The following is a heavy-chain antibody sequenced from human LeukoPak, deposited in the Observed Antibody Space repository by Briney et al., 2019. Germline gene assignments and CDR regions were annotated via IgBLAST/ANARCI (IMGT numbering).Heavy chain of an antibody. V-gene: IGHV4-61*02. CDR3: ARGTWRAAAGTYQ. CDR2: IYTSGST. D-gene: IGHD6-13*01. Sequence: SQTLSLTCTVSGGSISSGSYYWSWIRQPAGKGLEWIGRIYTSGSTNYNPSLKSRVTISVDTSKTQFSLKLSSVTAADTAVYYCARGTWRAAAGTYQWGQGTLVTVSS. J-gene: IGHJ4*02. CDR1: GGSISSGSYY.